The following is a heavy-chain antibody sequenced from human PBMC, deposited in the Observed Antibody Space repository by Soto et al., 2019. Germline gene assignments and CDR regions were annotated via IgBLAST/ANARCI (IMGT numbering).Heavy chain of an antibody. J-gene: IGHJ4*02. D-gene: IGHD1-1*01. CDR3: ARHYNGFDY. CDR1: GYRFSSNW. Sequence: GESLKISCKDSGYRFSSNWIAWVRQMPGKGLEWMGVIYSGDSDTRYSPSFQGQVTISVDKSINTAYLQWSSLKASDTAMYYCARHYNGFDYWGQGTLVTSPQ. CDR2: IYSGDSDT. V-gene: IGHV5-51*01.